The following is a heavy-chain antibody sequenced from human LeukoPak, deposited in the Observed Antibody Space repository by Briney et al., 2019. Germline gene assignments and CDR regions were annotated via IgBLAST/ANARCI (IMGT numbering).Heavy chain of an antibody. J-gene: IGHJ4*02. Sequence: QPGGFLRLSCAASGFTFGSYWMHWVRQAPGKGLVWVSRINSDGSSTSYADSVKGRFTISRDNAKNTLYLQMNSLRAEDTAVYYCARVSFGELPNFDYWGQGTLVTVSS. CDR1: GFTFGSYW. V-gene: IGHV3-74*01. CDR3: ARVSFGELPNFDY. D-gene: IGHD3-10*01. CDR2: INSDGSST.